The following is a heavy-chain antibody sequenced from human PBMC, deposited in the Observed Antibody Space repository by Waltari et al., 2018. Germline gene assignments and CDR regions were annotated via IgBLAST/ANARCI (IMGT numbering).Heavy chain of an antibody. CDR2: IKSNTDGGTT. D-gene: IGHD3-10*01. V-gene: IGHV3-15*01. J-gene: IGHJ2*01. Sequence: EVQLVESGGGLVKHGGSLRLSCAASGISFSHAWMNWVRQAPGKGPEWVGRIKSNTDGGTTDYNAVVRGRFFMSRDDSKNTLHLEMKSLKTEDTAVYYCTTELGIGAFFDFWGRGTLVTVSS. CDR1: GISFSHAW. CDR3: TTELGIGAFFDF.